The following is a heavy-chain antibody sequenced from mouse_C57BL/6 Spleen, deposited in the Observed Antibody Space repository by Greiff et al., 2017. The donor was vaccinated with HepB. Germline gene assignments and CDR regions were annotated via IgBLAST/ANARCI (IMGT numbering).Heavy chain of an antibody. V-gene: IGHV2-2*01. Sequence: VKLVESGPGLVQPSQSLSITCTVSGFSLTSYGVHWVRQSPGKGLEWLGVIWSGGSTDYNAAFISRLSISKDNSKSQVFFKMNSLQADDTAIYYCARGDWGQYYFDYWGQGTTLTVSS. CDR1: GFSLTSYG. J-gene: IGHJ2*01. CDR2: IWSGGST. D-gene: IGHD4-1*01. CDR3: ARGDWGQYYFDY.